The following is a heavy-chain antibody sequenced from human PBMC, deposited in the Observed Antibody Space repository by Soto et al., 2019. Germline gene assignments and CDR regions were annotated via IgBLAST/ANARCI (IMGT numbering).Heavy chain of an antibody. V-gene: IGHV3-23*01. Sequence: EVQLLESGGGLVQPGGSLRLSCAASGFTFSSYAMSWVRQAPGKGLEWVSAISGSGGSTYYADSVKGRFTISRYNSKNTLYLQMNSLSAEDTAVYYCAKDSHGNDFWSGYYPSSDYWGQGTLVTVSS. J-gene: IGHJ4*02. CDR1: GFTFSSYA. CDR3: AKDSHGNDFWSGYYPSSDY. D-gene: IGHD3-3*01. CDR2: ISGSGGST.